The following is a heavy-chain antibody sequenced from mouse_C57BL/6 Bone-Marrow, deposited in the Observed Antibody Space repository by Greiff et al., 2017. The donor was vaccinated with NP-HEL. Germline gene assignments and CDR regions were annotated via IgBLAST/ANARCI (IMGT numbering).Heavy chain of an antibody. CDR2: IHPNSGST. D-gene: IGHD1-1*01. CDR1: GYTFTSYW. Sequence: VQLQHPGAELVKPGASVKLSCKASGYTFTSYWMHWVKQRPGQGLEWIGMIHPNSGSTNYNEKFKSKATLTVDKSSSTAYMQLSSLTSEDSAVYYCARAHYYGSSYPFAYWGQGTLVTVSA. CDR3: ARAHYYGSSYPFAY. V-gene: IGHV1-64*01. J-gene: IGHJ3*01.